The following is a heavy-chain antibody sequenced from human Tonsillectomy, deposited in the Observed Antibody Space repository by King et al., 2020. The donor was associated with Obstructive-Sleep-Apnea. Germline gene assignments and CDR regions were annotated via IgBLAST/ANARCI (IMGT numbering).Heavy chain of an antibody. CDR2: IYYSGST. CDR3: AGRVATIGGPSY. CDR1: GGSISSSSYY. V-gene: IGHV4-39*07. D-gene: IGHD5-12*01. J-gene: IGHJ4*02. Sequence: QLQESGPGLVKPSETLSLTCTVSGGSISSSSYYWGWIRQPPGKGLEWIGSIYYSGSTYYNPSLKSRVTISVDTSKNQFSLKLSSVTAADTAVYYGAGRVATIGGPSYWGQGTLVTVSS.